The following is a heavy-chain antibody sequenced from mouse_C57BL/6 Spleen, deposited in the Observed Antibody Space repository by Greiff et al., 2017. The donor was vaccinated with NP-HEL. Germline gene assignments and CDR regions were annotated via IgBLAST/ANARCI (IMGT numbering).Heavy chain of an antibody. CDR3: ARSDYGSSYENAMDY. CDR2: IYPGDGDT. V-gene: IGHV1-82*01. D-gene: IGHD1-1*01. J-gene: IGHJ4*01. Sequence: LQESGPELVKPGASVKISCKASGYAFSSSWMNWVKQRPGKGLEWIGRIYPGDGDTNYNGKFKGKATLTADKSSSTAYMQLSSLTSEDSAVYFCARSDYGSSYENAMDYWGQGTSVTVSS. CDR1: GYAFSSSW.